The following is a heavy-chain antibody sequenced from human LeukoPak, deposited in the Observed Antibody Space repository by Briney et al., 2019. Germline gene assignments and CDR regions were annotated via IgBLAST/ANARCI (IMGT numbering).Heavy chain of an antibody. J-gene: IGHJ6*03. CDR1: GYTFTSYD. CDR3: ARGHFSPRETGSDYYYYYMDV. Sequence: ASVKVSCKASGYTFTSYDINWVRQATGEGLEWMGWMNPNSGNTGYAQKFQGRVTITRNTSISTAYMELSSLRSEDTAVYYCARGHFSPRETGSDYYYYYMDVWGKGTTVTVSS. CDR2: MNPNSGNT. D-gene: IGHD3-10*01. V-gene: IGHV1-8*03.